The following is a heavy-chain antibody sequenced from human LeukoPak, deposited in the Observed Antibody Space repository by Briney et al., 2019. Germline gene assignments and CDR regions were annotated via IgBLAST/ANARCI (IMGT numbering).Heavy chain of an antibody. V-gene: IGHV1-46*01. Sequence: GASVKVSCKASGYTFTSYYMHWVRQAPGQGLEWMGIINPSGGSTSYAQKFQGRVTITADKSTSTAYMELSSLRSEDTAVYYCARSEQSFLPTNNWFDPWGQGTLVTVSS. CDR1: GYTFTSYY. CDR3: ARSEQSFLPTNNWFDP. D-gene: IGHD1-26*01. J-gene: IGHJ5*02. CDR2: INPSGGST.